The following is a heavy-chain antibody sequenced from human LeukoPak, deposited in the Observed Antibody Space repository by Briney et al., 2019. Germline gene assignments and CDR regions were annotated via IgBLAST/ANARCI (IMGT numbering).Heavy chain of an antibody. CDR1: GGTFSSYA. Sequence: SVKVSCKASGGTFSSYAISWVRQAPGQGLGWMGGIIPIFGTANYAQKFQGRVTITADKSTSTAYMELSSLRSEDTAVYYCARSHDSSGYPPRYYYMDVWGKGTTVTVSS. V-gene: IGHV1-69*06. CDR3: ARSHDSSGYPPRYYYMDV. CDR2: IIPIFGTA. J-gene: IGHJ6*03. D-gene: IGHD3-22*01.